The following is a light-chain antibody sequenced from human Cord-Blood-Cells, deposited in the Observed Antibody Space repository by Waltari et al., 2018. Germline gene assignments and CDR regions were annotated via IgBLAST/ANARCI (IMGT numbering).Light chain of an antibody. V-gene: IGKV1-39*01. CDR2: AAS. J-gene: IGKJ5*01. Sequence: DIQMTQSPSSLTASVGDRVTSTCRASQSISSSLNWYQQKPGNAPKRLIYAASSLQSGVPSRFSGSGSGTDFTLTISSLQPEDFATYYCQQSYSTPITFGQGTRLEIK. CDR3: QQSYSTPIT. CDR1: QSISSS.